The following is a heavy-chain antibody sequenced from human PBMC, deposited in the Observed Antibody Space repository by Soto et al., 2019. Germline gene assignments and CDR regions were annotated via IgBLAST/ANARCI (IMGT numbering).Heavy chain of an antibody. V-gene: IGHV4-30-4*01. J-gene: IGHJ4*02. CDR3: ARSGDYVPFDY. CDR2: IYYSGYT. Sequence: VQLQESGPGLVKPSQTLSLTCTVSVGSISSGDYNWSWIRQPPGKGLEWIGYIYYSGYTYYNPSLKSRVTISVDTSKNQFFLKLNSVTAADTAVYYCARSGDYVPFDYWGQGALVTVSS. CDR1: VGSISSGDYN. D-gene: IGHD4-17*01.